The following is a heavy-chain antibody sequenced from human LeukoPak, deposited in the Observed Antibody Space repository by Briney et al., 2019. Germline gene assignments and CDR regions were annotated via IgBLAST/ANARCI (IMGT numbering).Heavy chain of an antibody. J-gene: IGHJ4*02. V-gene: IGHV4-34*01. CDR2: INHSGST. CDR3: ARRIMITFGGVIADPYYFDY. CDR1: GGSFSGYY. D-gene: IGHD3-16*02. Sequence: SETLSLTCAVYGGSFSGYYWSWIRQPPGKGLEWIGEINHSGSTNYNPSLKSRVTISVDTSKNQFSLKLSSVTAADTAVYYCARRIMITFGGVIADPYYFDYWGQGTLVTVSS.